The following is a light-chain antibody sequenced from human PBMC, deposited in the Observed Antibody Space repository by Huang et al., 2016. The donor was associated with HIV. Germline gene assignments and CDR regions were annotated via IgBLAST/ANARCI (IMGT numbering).Light chain of an antibody. Sequence: DIQMTQSPSSLSASVGDRGTITCRARQSLSSYLNWYQQKPGKAPKLLIYATASLQSGVPSKFSGSGSWTDVTLTISSLQPEDFATYYCQQSYSTPFTFGPGTKVDIK. CDR2: ATA. V-gene: IGKV1-39*01. CDR1: QSLSSY. CDR3: QQSYSTPFT. J-gene: IGKJ3*01.